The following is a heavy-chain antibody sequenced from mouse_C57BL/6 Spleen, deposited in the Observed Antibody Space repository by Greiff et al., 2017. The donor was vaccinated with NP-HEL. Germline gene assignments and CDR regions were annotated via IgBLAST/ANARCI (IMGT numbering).Heavy chain of an antibody. J-gene: IGHJ2*01. CDR2: IRSKSNNYAT. CDR1: GFSFNTYA. CDR3: VRQRGYYFDY. V-gene: IGHV10-1*01. Sequence: EVKLVESGGGLVQPKGSLKLSCAASGFSFNTYAMNWVRQAPGKGLEWVARIRSKSNNYATYYADSVKDRFTISRDDSESMLYLQMNNLKTEDTAMDYCVRQRGYYFDYWGQGTTLTVSS.